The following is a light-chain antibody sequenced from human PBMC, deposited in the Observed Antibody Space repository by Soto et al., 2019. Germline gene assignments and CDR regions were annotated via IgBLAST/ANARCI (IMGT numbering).Light chain of an antibody. CDR1: QSINNN. J-gene: IGKJ2*01. CDR3: KQYKSWLT. V-gene: IGKV3-15*01. Sequence: IVMTQSPSTLSVSPGERATLSCRASQSINNNLAWYQQKPGHAPRLLIYDASTEATDIPARFSGSGSGTEFTPTISSLQSEDSAVYYWKQYKSWLTFGQGTKLEIK. CDR2: DAS.